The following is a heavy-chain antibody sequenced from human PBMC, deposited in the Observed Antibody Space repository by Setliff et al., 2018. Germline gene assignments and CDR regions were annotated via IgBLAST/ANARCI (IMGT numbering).Heavy chain of an antibody. CDR3: ARHPYYYGSGTYLDNNNRWFDP. D-gene: IGHD3-10*01. Sequence: PGESLKLSCKGSGYSFSTCWIGWVRQMPGKGLEWMGIIYPGDSITRYSPSFQGQVTISVDKSINTAYLQWSSLRASDTAIYYCARHPYYYGSGTYLDNNNRWFDPWGQGTLVTAPQ. CDR1: GYSFSTCW. V-gene: IGHV5-51*01. CDR2: IYPGDSIT. J-gene: IGHJ5*02.